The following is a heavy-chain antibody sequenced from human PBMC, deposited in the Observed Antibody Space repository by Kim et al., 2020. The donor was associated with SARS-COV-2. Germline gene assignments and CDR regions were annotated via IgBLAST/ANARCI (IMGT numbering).Heavy chain of an antibody. V-gene: IGHV4-39*01. CDR3: ARHKNGFREAGFDY. CDR1: GGSISSSSYY. D-gene: IGHD3-10*01. J-gene: IGHJ4*02. CDR2: IYYSGST. Sequence: SETLSLTCTVSGGSISSSSYYWGWIRQPPGKGLEWIGSIYYSGSTYYNPSLKSRVTISVDTSKNQFSLKLSSVTAADTAVYYCARHKNGFREAGFDYRGQGTLVTVSS.